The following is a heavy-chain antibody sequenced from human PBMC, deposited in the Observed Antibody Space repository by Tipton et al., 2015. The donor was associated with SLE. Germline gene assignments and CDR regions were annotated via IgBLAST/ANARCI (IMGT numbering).Heavy chain of an antibody. CDR3: AKLSRAGWFDP. CDR1: GLSLSDSS. Sequence: GSLRLSCAVFGLSLSDSSVHWVRQAPGKGLEWVSSISSRTSYIYYADSVKGRFTISRDNAKNTLYLQMNSLRAEDTAVYYCAKLSRAGWFDPWGQGTLVTVSS. CDR2: ISSRTSYI. D-gene: IGHD5-18*01. J-gene: IGHJ5*02. V-gene: IGHV3-21*04.